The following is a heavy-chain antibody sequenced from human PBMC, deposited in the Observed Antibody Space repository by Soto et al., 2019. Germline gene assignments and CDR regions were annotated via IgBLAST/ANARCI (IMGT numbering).Heavy chain of an antibody. CDR3: CAIRGAQPDY. J-gene: IGHJ4*02. Sequence: GGSLRLSCAASGFTFSASAMHWVRQASGKGLEWVGRIRSKPNSYATAYAASVKGRFTISRDDSKNTTYLQMNSLKTGDTAVYYCCAIRGAQPDYWGQGTLVTVSS. D-gene: IGHD3-10*01. CDR2: IRSKPNSYAT. CDR1: GFTFSASA. V-gene: IGHV3-73*01.